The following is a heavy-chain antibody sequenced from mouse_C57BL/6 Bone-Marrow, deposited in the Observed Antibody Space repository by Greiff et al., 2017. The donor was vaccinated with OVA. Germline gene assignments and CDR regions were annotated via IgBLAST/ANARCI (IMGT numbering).Heavy chain of an antibody. V-gene: IGHV14-4*01. J-gene: IGHJ2*01. CDR2: IDPENGDT. D-gene: IGHD1-1*01. CDR1: GFNIKDYY. Sequence: EVQGVESGAELVRPGASVKLSCTASGFNIKDYYMHWVKQRPEQGLEWIGWIDPENGDTEYASKFQGKATITADTSSNTAYLQLSSLTSEDTAVYYCTKGGSSYDYWGQGTTLTVSS. CDR3: TKGGSSYDY.